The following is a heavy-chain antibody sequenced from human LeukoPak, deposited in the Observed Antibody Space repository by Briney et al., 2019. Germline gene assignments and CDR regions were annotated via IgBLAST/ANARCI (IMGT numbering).Heavy chain of an antibody. CDR1: GGSINSGDYS. CDR3: ARAGTTELSPFYYGLDV. CDR2: TYHSGST. D-gene: IGHD3-16*02. J-gene: IGHJ6*02. V-gene: IGHV4-30-2*01. Sequence: SETLSLTCTVSGGSINSGDYSWTWIRQPPGKGLECIGYTYHSGSTHYHPSLKSRVTISVDRSKNQFSLKLSSVTAADTAVYYCARAGTTELSPFYYGLDVWGQGTTVTVSS.